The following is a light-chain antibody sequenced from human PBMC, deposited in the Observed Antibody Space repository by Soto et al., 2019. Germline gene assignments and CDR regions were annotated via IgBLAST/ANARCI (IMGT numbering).Light chain of an antibody. CDR1: QSIRNY. CDR2: AAS. CDR3: QESNSVPFT. V-gene: IGKV1-39*01. Sequence: DIQMTQSPSSLSASVGDRVTITCRASQSIRNYLIWYQQKLGKAPKLLIYAASSLQSGVPSRFSGSGSGTDFTLTISSLQPEDSATYFCQESNSVPFTFGGGTKLEIK. J-gene: IGKJ4*01.